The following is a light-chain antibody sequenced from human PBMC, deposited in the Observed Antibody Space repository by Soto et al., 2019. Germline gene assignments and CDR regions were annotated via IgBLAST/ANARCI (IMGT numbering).Light chain of an antibody. Sequence: QSVLTQPPSVSGAPGQRVTISCTGDSSNIGAGYDVHWYQQVPGTAPKLLIYKNNNRPSGVPDRFFGSTSGTSASLAITGLQAEDEADYYCQSYDSSLSEYVFGSGTKVTVL. J-gene: IGLJ1*01. CDR1: SSNIGAGYD. CDR3: QSYDSSLSEYV. CDR2: KNN. V-gene: IGLV1-40*01.